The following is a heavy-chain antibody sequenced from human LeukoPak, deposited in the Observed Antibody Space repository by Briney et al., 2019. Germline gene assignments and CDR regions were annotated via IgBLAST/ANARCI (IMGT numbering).Heavy chain of an antibody. Sequence: SQTLSLTCTVSGGSISSGSYYWGWLRQPAWTGLEWIGRIYTSGSTNYNPSLKSRVTISVDTSKNQSSLKLSSVTAADTAVYYCARVAPWKGFGYSSSWPDDYWGQGTLVTVSS. CDR1: GGSISSGSYY. CDR3: ARVAPWKGFGYSSSWPDDY. V-gene: IGHV4-61*02. CDR2: IYTSGST. J-gene: IGHJ4*02. D-gene: IGHD6-13*01.